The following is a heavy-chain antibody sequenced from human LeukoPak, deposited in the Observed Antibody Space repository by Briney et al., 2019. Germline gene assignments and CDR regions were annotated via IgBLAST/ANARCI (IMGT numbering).Heavy chain of an antibody. CDR2: ISSSSSDI. V-gene: IGHV3-21*01. CDR3: VTTWGAHYWYFDL. Sequence: TGGSLRLSCAASGFTFSSNSMNWVRQAPGKGLEWVSSISSSSSDIYYADSVKGRFTISRDNAKDSLYLQMNSLRAEDTAVYYCVTTWGAHYWYFDLWGRGALVTVSS. CDR1: GFTFSSNS. J-gene: IGHJ2*01. D-gene: IGHD1-26*01.